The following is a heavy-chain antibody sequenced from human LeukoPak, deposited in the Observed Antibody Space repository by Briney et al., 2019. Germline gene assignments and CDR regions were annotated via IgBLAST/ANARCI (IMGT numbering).Heavy chain of an antibody. CDR1: GFTFDDYA. J-gene: IGHJ2*01. V-gene: IGHV3-9*01. D-gene: IGHD4-17*01. CDR2: ISWNSGSI. CDR3: AKTTVTTPFDL. Sequence: PGGSLRLSCAASGFTFDDYAMHWVRQAPGKGLEWVSGISWNSGSIGYADSVKGRFTISRDNAKNSLYLQMNSLRAEDTALYYCAKTTVTTPFDLWGRGTLVTVSS.